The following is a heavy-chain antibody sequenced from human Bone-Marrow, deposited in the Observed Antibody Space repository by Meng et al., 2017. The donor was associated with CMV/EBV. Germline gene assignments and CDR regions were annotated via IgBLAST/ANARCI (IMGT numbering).Heavy chain of an antibody. CDR1: GFTFSYAW. CDR2: ISGSGGST. V-gene: IGHV3-23*01. CDR3: AKELEVGATTMSFDY. Sequence: GGSLRLSCAASGFTFSYAWMTWVRQAPGKGLEWVSAISGSGGSTYYADSVKGRFTISRDNSKNTLYLQMNSLRAEDTAVYYCAKELEVGATTMSFDYWGQGTLVTVSS. D-gene: IGHD1-26*01. J-gene: IGHJ4*02.